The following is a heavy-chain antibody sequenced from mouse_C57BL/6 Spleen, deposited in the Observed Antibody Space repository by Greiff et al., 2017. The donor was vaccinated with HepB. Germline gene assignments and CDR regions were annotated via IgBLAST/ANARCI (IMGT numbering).Heavy chain of an antibody. CDR3: APRVYYAMDY. Sequence: VQLKESGPELVKPGASVKMSCKASGYTFTDYNMHWVKQSHGKSLEWIGYINPNNGGTSYNQKFKGKATLTVNKSSSTAYMELRSLTSEDSAVYYCAPRVYYAMDYWGQGTSVTVSS. J-gene: IGHJ4*01. CDR2: INPNNGGT. CDR1: GYTFTDYN. V-gene: IGHV1-22*01.